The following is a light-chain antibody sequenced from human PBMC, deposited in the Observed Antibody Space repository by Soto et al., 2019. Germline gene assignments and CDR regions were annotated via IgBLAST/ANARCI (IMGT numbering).Light chain of an antibody. Sequence: QSVLTQPPSASGTPGQRVTISCSGSSYNIGRNTVNWYQQLPGTAPKLLIYSDSQRPSGVPDRFSGSKSGTSASLAISGLQSEDEADYYCAAWDDSLNGRGVFGGGTKVTVL. CDR2: SDS. V-gene: IGLV1-44*01. CDR1: SYNIGRNT. J-gene: IGLJ3*02. CDR3: AAWDDSLNGRGV.